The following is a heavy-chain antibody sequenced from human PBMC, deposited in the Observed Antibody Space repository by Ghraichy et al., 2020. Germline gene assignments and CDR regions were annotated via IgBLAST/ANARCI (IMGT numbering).Heavy chain of an antibody. J-gene: IGHJ3*02. CDR1: GFYFIDAW. V-gene: IGHV3-15*01. CDR2: IRNMAAGAPT. Sequence: GGSLRLSCATSGFYFIDAWMSWVRQAPGKGLEWIGRIRNMAAGAPTDYSASLEGTFTISRDDSKATVFLAMNNLKPEDTGVYYCLWIRSPQGGLDTWGQGTMVTVSS. CDR3: LWIRSPQGGLDT. D-gene: IGHD5-18*01.